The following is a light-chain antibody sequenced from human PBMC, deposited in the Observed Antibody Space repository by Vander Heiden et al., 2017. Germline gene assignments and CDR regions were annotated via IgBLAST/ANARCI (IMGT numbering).Light chain of an antibody. CDR1: KLGDKY. V-gene: IGLV3-1*01. CDR2: QDN. Sequence: SYELTQPPSVSVSPGQTASITCSGDKLGDKYACWYQQKPGQSPVLVIYQDNKRPSGIPERFSGSNSGNTATLNISGTQAMDEADYYCQSWDSSSYVFGTGTKVTVL. CDR3: QSWDSSSYV. J-gene: IGLJ1*01.